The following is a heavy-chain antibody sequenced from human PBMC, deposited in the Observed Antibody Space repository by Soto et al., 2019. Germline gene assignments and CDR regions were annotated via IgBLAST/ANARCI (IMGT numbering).Heavy chain of an antibody. Sequence: EVQLLESGGGLVQPGGSLRLSCAASGFTLSSYAMSWDRQAPGKGLEWVSGLNKGGDSTYYADSVRGRFTITRDSFMNTVYLQMNSLRVEDTAVYYCAKERSYYYAMDVWGQGTTVTVSS. J-gene: IGHJ6*02. CDR1: GFTLSSYA. CDR2: LNKGGDST. V-gene: IGHV3-23*01. CDR3: AKERSYYYAMDV.